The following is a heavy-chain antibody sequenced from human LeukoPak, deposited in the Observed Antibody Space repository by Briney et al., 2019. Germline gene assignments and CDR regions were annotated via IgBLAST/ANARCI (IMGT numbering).Heavy chain of an antibody. CDR1: GGSISSYY. D-gene: IGHD6-25*01. CDR3: ARGRAAPFDF. CDR2: IYYSGST. J-gene: IGHJ4*02. Sequence: PSETLSLTCTVSGGSISSYYWSWIRQPPGKGLEWIGYIYYSGSTNYNPSLKGRVTISEDTSKNQFSLKLSSVTAADTAVYYCARGRAAPFDFWGQGTLVTVSS. V-gene: IGHV4-59*01.